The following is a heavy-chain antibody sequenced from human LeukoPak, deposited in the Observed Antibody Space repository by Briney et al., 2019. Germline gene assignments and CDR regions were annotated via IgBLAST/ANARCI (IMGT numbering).Heavy chain of an antibody. D-gene: IGHD6-19*01. CDR3: ARDRQQWLAGDAFDI. CDR2: IYYSGST. V-gene: IGHV4-39*07. J-gene: IGHJ3*02. CDR1: GGSISSSSYY. Sequence: SETLSLTCTVSGGSISSSSYYWGWIRQPPGKGLEWIGSIYYSGSTYYNPSLKSRVTISVDTSKKQFSLKLSSVTAADTAVYYCARDRQQWLAGDAFDIWGQGTMVTVSS.